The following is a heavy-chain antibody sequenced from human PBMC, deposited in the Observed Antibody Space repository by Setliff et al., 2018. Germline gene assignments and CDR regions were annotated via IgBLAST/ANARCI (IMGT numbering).Heavy chain of an antibody. CDR3: ARNPDFLQYSFDL. V-gene: IGHV4-39*07. CDR2: INYYGSMYHDGTTHSS. Sequence: SEPVLTCTVSGGSISNSTLYWGWIRQPPGKGLEWIGSINYYGSMYHDGTTHSSYYNPSLKSRVTISIDTSRSQFSLKLRSVTAADMALYYCARNPDFLQYSFDLWGRGTLVTVSS. CDR1: GGSISNSTLY. J-gene: IGHJ2*01. D-gene: IGHD1-26*01.